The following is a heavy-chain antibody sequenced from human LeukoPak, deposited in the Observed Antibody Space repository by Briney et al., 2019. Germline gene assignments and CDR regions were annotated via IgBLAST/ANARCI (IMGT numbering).Heavy chain of an antibody. D-gene: IGHD1-26*01. J-gene: IGHJ6*03. CDR2: ITSGSSYR. CDR1: GFTFSSYN. Sequence: GGFLRLSCAASGFTFSSYNMNWVRQAPGKGLEWVSSITSGSSYRFYADSVKGRFTISRDNAKNSLYLQMNSLRAEDTAVYYCARDPYSGSYGNYYYYFMDVWGKGTTVTISS. V-gene: IGHV3-21*01. CDR3: ARDPYSGSYGNYYYYFMDV.